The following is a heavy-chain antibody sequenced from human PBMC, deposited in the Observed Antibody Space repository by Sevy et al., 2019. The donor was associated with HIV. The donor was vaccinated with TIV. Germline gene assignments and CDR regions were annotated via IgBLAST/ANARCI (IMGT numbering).Heavy chain of an antibody. CDR1: GFTVSSNY. Sequence: GGSLRLSCAASGFTVSSNYMNWVRQAPGKGLEWVSVIYSGGNTYYADSVKGRFTISRDNSKNTLYLQMNSLRAEDTAVYYCAREVAAAGIDYWGQRTLVTVSS. V-gene: IGHV3-53*01. J-gene: IGHJ4*02. CDR2: IYSGGNT. D-gene: IGHD6-13*01. CDR3: AREVAAAGIDY.